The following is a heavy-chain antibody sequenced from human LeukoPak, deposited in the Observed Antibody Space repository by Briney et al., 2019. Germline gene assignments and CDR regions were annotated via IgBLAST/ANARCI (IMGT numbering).Heavy chain of an antibody. Sequence: GGSLRLSCAASGFTFSSNYMSWVRQAPGKGLEWVSVIYSGGSTYYSDSVKGRFTISRDNSKNTLYLQMNSLRAEDTAVYYCARANYDFWSGYRANWFDPWGQGTLVTVSS. CDR2: IYSGGST. D-gene: IGHD3-3*01. CDR3: ARANYDFWSGYRANWFDP. V-gene: IGHV3-53*01. CDR1: GFTFSSNY. J-gene: IGHJ5*02.